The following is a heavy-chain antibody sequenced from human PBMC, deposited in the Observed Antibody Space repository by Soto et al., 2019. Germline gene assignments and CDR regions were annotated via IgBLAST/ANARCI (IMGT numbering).Heavy chain of an antibody. CDR2: IYHTGNT. D-gene: IGHD3-16*02. Sequence: WGWIQQHPGKGLEWIGSIYHTGNTYYNPSLRSRVIISGDTSKNQISLKLSSVTAADTAVYYCARVLPYYDYVWGSYRPYYFDYWGHGILVT. J-gene: IGHJ4*01. V-gene: IGHV4-38-2*02. CDR3: ARVLPYYDYVWGSYRPYYFDY.